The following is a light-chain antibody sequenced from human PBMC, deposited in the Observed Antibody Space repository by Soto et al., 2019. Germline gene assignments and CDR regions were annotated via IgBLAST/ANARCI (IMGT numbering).Light chain of an antibody. CDR3: QSYDSTLSGFWV. J-gene: IGLJ3*02. Sequence: QSVLAQPPSVSGAPGQRVTISCTVSSSDIGAGYDVHWYQHLPGTAPKLLIYGNSNRPSGVPDRFSGSKSGTSASLAITGLQAEDEAHYYCQSYDSTLSGFWVFGGGTKVTVL. CDR1: SSDIGAGYD. V-gene: IGLV1-40*01. CDR2: GNS.